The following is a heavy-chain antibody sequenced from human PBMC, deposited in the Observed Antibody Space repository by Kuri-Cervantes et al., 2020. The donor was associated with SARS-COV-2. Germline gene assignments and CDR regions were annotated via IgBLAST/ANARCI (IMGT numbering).Heavy chain of an antibody. Sequence: ASVKVSCKASGYTFTGYYMHWVRQAPGQGLEWMGWINPNSGGTNYAQKFQGRVTMTRDTSISTAYMELSRLRSDDTAMYYCASNSNYWYYGMDVWGQGTTVTVSS. D-gene: IGHD4-11*01. J-gene: IGHJ6*02. CDR1: GYTFTGYY. V-gene: IGHV1-2*02. CDR2: INPNSGGT. CDR3: ASNSNYWYYGMDV.